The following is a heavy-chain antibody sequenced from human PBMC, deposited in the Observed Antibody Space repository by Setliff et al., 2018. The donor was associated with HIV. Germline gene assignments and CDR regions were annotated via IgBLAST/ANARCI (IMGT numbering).Heavy chain of an antibody. CDR1: GGSFSGYY. J-gene: IGHJ5*02. CDR3: ARIYDSSGYYRAPIGWFDP. Sequence: LSLTCALYGGSFSGYYWSWIRQPPGKGLEWIGYIYYSGSTNYNPSLKSRVTISADTSKNQFSLKLSSVTAADTAVYYCARIYDSSGYYRAPIGWFDPWGQGTLVTVSS. D-gene: IGHD3-22*01. CDR2: IYYSGST. V-gene: IGHV4-59*08.